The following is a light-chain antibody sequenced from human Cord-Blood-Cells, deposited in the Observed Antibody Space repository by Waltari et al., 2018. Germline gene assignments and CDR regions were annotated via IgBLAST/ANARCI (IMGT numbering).Light chain of an antibody. Sequence: DIVMTQSPDSLAGSLGERATINCKSSQSVLYSSNNKNYLAWYQQKPGQPPKLLIYWASTRESGVPDRCSGSGSGTDFTLTISSLQAEDVAVYYCQQYYSTPRTFGQGTKVEIK. J-gene: IGKJ1*01. CDR3: QQYYSTPRT. V-gene: IGKV4-1*01. CDR1: QSVLYSSNNKNY. CDR2: WAS.